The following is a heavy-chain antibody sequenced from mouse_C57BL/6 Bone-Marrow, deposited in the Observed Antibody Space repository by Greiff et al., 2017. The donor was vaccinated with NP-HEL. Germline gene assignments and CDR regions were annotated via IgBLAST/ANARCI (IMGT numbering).Heavy chain of an antibody. J-gene: IGHJ2*01. CDR1: GYTFTSYW. D-gene: IGHD4-1*01. CDR3: ARRANWAYFDY. CDR2: IDPSDSYT. Sequence: QVQLQQPGAELVKPGASVKLSCKASGYTFTSYWMHWVKQRPGQGLEWIGEIDPSDSYTNYNQKFKGKSTLTVDKSSSTAYMQLSSLTSEDSAVYYCARRANWAYFDYWGQGTTLTVSS. V-gene: IGHV1-69*01.